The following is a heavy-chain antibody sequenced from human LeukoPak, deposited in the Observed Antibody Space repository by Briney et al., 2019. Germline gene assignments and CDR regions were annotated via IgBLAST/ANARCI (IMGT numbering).Heavy chain of an antibody. V-gene: IGHV4-38-2*02. CDR1: GYSISSGYY. Sequence: SETLSLTCTVSGYSISSGYYWGWIRQPPGKGLEWIGTFYHGGSTYYNPSLKSRVTMSVDTSKNQFSLKLSSVTAADTAVYYCARDRGTWNDDGFDYWGQGTLVTVSS. CDR3: ARDRGTWNDDGFDY. J-gene: IGHJ4*02. CDR2: FYHGGST. D-gene: IGHD1-1*01.